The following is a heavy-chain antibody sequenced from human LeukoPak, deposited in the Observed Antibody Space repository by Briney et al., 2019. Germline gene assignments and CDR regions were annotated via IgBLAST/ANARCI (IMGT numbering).Heavy chain of an antibody. CDR1: GGSISSSSYY. CDR2: IYYSGST. V-gene: IGHV4-39*01. CDR3: ARPAVAAAGTRRDYMDV. D-gene: IGHD6-13*01. J-gene: IGHJ6*03. Sequence: SETLSLTCTVSGGSISSSSYYWGWIRQPPGKGLEWNGSIYYSGSTYYNPSLKSRVTISVDTSKNQFSLKLSSVTAADTAVYYCARPAVAAAGTRRDYMDVWGKGTTVTVSS.